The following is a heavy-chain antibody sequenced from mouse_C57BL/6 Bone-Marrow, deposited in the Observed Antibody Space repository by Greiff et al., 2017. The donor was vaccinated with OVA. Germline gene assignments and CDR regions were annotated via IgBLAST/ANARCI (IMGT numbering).Heavy chain of an antibody. Sequence: VQLQQSGAELVKPGASVKLSCKASGYTFTSYWMHWVKQRPGQGLEWIGMIHPNSGSTNYNEKFKSKATLTVDKSSSTAYMQLSSLTSEDSAVYYCARDYYGSSSIFDYWGQGTTLTVSS. CDR2: IHPNSGST. D-gene: IGHD1-1*01. CDR1: GYTFTSYW. J-gene: IGHJ2*01. V-gene: IGHV1-64*01. CDR3: ARDYYGSSSIFDY.